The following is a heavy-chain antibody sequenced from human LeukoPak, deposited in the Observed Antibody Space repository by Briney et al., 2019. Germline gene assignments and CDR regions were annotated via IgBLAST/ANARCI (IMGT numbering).Heavy chain of an antibody. CDR3: ARDRIRDYDFWSGFYYYYYMDV. Sequence: ASVKVSCKASGYTFTSYGISWVRQAPGHGLEWMGWISAYNGNTNYAQKLPGRVTMTTDTSTSTAYMELRSLRSDDTAVYYCARDRIRDYDFWSGFYYYYYMDVWGKGTTVTVSS. J-gene: IGHJ6*03. D-gene: IGHD3-3*01. V-gene: IGHV1-18*01. CDR2: ISAYNGNT. CDR1: GYTFTSYG.